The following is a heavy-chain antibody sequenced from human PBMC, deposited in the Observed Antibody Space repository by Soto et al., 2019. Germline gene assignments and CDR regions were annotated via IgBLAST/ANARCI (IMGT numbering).Heavy chain of an antibody. CDR3: ARSARGSTVNDY. CDR1: GYTFTGYY. J-gene: IGHJ4*02. D-gene: IGHD4-4*01. V-gene: IGHV1-2*04. CDR2: INPNSGGT. Sequence: ASVKVSCKASGYTFTGYYMHWVRQAPGQGLEWMGWINPNSGGTNYAQKFQGWVTMTRDTSISTAYMELGRLRSDDTAVYYCARSARGSTVNDYWGQGTLVTVSS.